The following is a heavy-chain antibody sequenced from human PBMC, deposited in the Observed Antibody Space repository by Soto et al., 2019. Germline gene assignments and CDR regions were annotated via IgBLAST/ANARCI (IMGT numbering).Heavy chain of an antibody. V-gene: IGHV4-39*01. CDR1: GGSISSSSYY. CDR3: ARRGLFYVNAFDS. J-gene: IGHJ3*02. D-gene: IGHD3-22*01. Sequence: SETLSLTCTLSGGSISSSSYYWGWIRQPPGKGLEWIGSIYYSGSTYYNPSLKSRVTISVDTSKNQFSLKLSSVTAADTAVYYCARRGLFYVNAFDSWGQGTMVT. CDR2: IYYSGST.